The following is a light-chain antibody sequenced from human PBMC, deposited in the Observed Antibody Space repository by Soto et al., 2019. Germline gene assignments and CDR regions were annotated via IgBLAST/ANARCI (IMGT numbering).Light chain of an antibody. CDR2: DVS. CDR3: QQYGSSPIT. J-gene: IGKJ5*01. V-gene: IGKV3-20*01. Sequence: EIVMTQSPATLSVSPGERATLSCRASQNISNYLIWYQQKPGQAPRLLIYDVSNRATGIPARFSGSGSGTDFTLTISRLEPEDFAVYYCQQYGSSPITFGQGTRLEI. CDR1: QNISNY.